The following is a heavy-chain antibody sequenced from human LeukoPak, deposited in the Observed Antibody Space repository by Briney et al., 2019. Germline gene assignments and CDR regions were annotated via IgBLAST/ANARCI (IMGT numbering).Heavy chain of an antibody. Sequence: SETLSLTCAVYGGSFSGYYWSWIRQPPGKGLEWIGEINHSGSTNYNPSLKSRVTISVDTSKNQFSLKLSSVTAADTAVYYCARDLRAACWGQGTLVTVSS. CDR1: GGSFSGYY. CDR2: INHSGST. J-gene: IGHJ4*02. V-gene: IGHV4-34*01. D-gene: IGHD3-16*01. CDR3: ARDLRAAC.